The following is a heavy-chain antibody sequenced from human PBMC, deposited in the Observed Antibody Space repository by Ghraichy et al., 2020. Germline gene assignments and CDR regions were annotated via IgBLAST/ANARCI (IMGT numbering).Heavy chain of an antibody. D-gene: IGHD5-24*01. V-gene: IGHV3-7*01. J-gene: IGHJ4*02. Sequence: GGSLRLSCEASGFTFGNYWMNWVRQAPGKGLEWVANITQDGSEIYYVDSVKGRFTISRDNTKNSLYLQMNSLRADDTAVYYCARARSDRYSDYWGQGTLVTVSS. CDR1: GFTFGNYW. CDR3: ARARSDRYSDY. CDR2: ITQDGSEI.